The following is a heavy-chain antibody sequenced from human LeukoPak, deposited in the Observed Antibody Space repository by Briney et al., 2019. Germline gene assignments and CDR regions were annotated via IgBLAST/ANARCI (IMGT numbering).Heavy chain of an antibody. D-gene: IGHD6-19*01. CDR3: AKAGIAVPATPEY. CDR1: GFTFSNYA. Sequence: GGSLRLSCAASGFTFSNYAMNWVRQAPGKGLEWVSVISSGGGTTYYSDSVKGRFIISRDNSKNTLYLQMNSPRVDDTAFYYCAKAGIAVPATPEYCGQGTQVTVSS. J-gene: IGHJ4*02. CDR2: ISSGGGTT. V-gene: IGHV3-23*01.